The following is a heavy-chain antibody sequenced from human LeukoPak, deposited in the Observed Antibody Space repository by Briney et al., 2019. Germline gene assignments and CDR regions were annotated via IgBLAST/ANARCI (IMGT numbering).Heavy chain of an antibody. CDR2: ISYDGSNK. Sequence: PGRSLRLSCAASGFTFSSYAMHWVRQAPGKGLEWVAVISYDGSNKYYADSVKGRFTISRDNSKNTLYLQMNSLRAEDTAVYYCARESQEWEGGFDPWGQGTLVTVSS. CDR3: ARESQEWEGGFDP. D-gene: IGHD1-26*01. J-gene: IGHJ5*02. CDR1: GFTFSSYA. V-gene: IGHV3-30-3*01.